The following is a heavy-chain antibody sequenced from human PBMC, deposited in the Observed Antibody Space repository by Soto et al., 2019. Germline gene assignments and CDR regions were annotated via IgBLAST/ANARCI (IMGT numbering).Heavy chain of an antibody. J-gene: IGHJ6*02. D-gene: IGHD2-21*02. CDR3: AKDLRISSGIVVVTVPMDV. V-gene: IGHV3-30*18. Sequence: GGSLRLSCAASGFTFSSYGMHWVRQAPGKGLEWVAVISYDGSNKYYADSVKGRFTISRDNSKNTLCLQMNSLRAEDTAVYYCAKDLRISSGIVVVTVPMDVWGQGTTVTAP. CDR2: ISYDGSNK. CDR1: GFTFSSYG.